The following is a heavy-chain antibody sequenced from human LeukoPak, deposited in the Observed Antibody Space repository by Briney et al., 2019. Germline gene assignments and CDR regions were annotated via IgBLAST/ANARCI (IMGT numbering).Heavy chain of an antibody. J-gene: IGHJ5*02. CDR3: AKCTTYTTGWCNWLDP. CDR2: IRGPGTGT. Sequence: GGSLRLSRAAFGFTLRSDAMTWVRQAPGKGLEWVSSIRGPGTGTHYADSVKGRFSISRDDSKNTVHLQMNSLRAEDTAIYYCAKCTTYTTGWCNWLDPWGQGTLVTVSS. CDR1: GFTLRSDA. V-gene: IGHV3-23*01. D-gene: IGHD2/OR15-2a*01.